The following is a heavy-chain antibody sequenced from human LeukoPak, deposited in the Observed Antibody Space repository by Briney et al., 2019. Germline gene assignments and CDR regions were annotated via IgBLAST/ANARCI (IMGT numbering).Heavy chain of an antibody. Sequence: GRSLRLSCAASGFTFSSYAMHWVRQAPGKGLEWVSVISYDGSNKYYADSVKGRFTISRDNSKNTLYLQMNSLRAEDTAVYYCAREAYCSSTSCPPGIGQFDYWGQGTLVTVSS. CDR1: GFTFSSYA. CDR2: ISYDGSNK. D-gene: IGHD2-2*01. J-gene: IGHJ4*02. CDR3: AREAYCSSTSCPPGIGQFDY. V-gene: IGHV3-30*01.